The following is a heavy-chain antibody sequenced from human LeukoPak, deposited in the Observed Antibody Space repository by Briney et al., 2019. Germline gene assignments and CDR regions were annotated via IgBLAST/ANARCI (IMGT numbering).Heavy chain of an antibody. V-gene: IGHV4-39*01. Sequence: PSETLSLTCTVSGGSISSSSYYWGWIRQPPGKGLEWIGRIYYSGSTYYNPSLKSRVTISVDTSKNQFSLKLSSVTAADTAVFYRARPRSGGVGTTYGAFDIWGQGTMVTVSS. CDR1: GGSISSSSYY. J-gene: IGHJ3*02. D-gene: IGHD1-26*01. CDR2: IYYSGST. CDR3: ARPRSGGVGTTYGAFDI.